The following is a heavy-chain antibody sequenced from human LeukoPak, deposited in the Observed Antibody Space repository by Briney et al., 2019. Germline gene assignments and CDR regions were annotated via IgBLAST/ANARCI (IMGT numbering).Heavy chain of an antibody. Sequence: SETLSLTCTVSGGSISSYYWTWIRQPAGKGLEWIGRIYASGSTNYNPSLKSRVTMSVDTSKSQFSLKLSSVTAADTAVYYCARDLGSGSSSWRYFDYWGQGTLVTVSS. CDR3: ARDLGSGSSSWRYFDY. D-gene: IGHD6-13*01. CDR2: IYASGST. V-gene: IGHV4-4*07. J-gene: IGHJ4*02. CDR1: GGSISSYY.